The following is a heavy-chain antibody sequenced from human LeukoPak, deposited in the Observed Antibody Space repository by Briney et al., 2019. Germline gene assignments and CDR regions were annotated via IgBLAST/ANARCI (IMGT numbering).Heavy chain of an antibody. V-gene: IGHV4-34*01. CDR2: INHSGST. CDR3: ARDQTYSGSGIYTYFDY. Sequence: SETLSLTCAVYGGPFSGYYWSWIRQPPGEGLEWIGEINHSGSTNYNPSLKSRVIISVDTSKNQFSLKLSSVTAADTAVYYCARDQTYSGSGIYTYFDYWGQGILVTVSS. J-gene: IGHJ4*02. CDR1: GGPFSGYY. D-gene: IGHD3-10*01.